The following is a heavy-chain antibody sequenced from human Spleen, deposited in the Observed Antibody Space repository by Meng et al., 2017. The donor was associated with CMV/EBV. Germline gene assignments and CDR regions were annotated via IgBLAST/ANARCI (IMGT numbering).Heavy chain of an antibody. D-gene: IGHD6-19*01. V-gene: IGHV3-21*01. Sequence: GESLKISCAASGFTFSSYAMGWVRQAPGKGLEWVSSISSSSSYIYYADSVKGRFTISRDNAKNSLYLQMNSLRAEDTAVYYCARGVAVAGTWFDPWGQGTLVTVSS. CDR3: ARGVAVAGTWFDP. CDR1: GFTFSSYA. CDR2: ISSSSSYI. J-gene: IGHJ5*02.